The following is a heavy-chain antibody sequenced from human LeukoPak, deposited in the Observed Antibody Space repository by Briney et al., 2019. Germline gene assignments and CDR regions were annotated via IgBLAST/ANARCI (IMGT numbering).Heavy chain of an antibody. D-gene: IGHD6-19*01. V-gene: IGHV3-23*01. CDR2: ISGSGGST. J-gene: IGHJ4*02. CDR1: GFTFSSYA. CDR3: VKKRYSSGWSRLYYFDY. Sequence: GGSLRLSCAASGFTFSSYAMSWVRQAPGKGLEWVSAISGSGGSTYYADSVKGRFTISRDNSKNTLYLQMNSLRAEDTAVYYCVKKRYSSGWSRLYYFDYWGQGTLVTVSS.